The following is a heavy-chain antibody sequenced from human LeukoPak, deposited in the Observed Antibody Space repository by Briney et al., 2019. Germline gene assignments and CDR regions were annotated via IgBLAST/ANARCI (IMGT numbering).Heavy chain of an antibody. CDR3: ARADPLGSQDY. V-gene: IGHV1-69*04. Sequence: ASVKVSCKASGGTFSSYAISWVRQAPGQGLEWMGRIIPILGIANYAQKFQGRVTITAGKSTSTAYMELSSLRSEDTAVYYCARADPLGSQDYWGQGTLVTVSS. D-gene: IGHD3-10*02. CDR2: IIPILGIA. CDR1: GGTFSSYA. J-gene: IGHJ4*02.